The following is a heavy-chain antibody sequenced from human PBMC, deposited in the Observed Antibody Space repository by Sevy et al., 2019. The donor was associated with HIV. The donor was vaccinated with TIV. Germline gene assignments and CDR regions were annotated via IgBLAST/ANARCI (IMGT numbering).Heavy chain of an antibody. J-gene: IGHJ4*02. Sequence: GGSRRLSCVASGFTFKSFSMHWVRQAPGKGLEWVAAVSSDGTNTYYVDSVKGRFTISRDSSQNTLFLHMNSLRVEDTAVYYCAKVGMQLWSYFDFWGQGTLVTVSS. D-gene: IGHD5-18*01. V-gene: IGHV3-30*18. CDR2: VSSDGTNT. CDR3: AKVGMQLWSYFDF. CDR1: GFTFKSFS.